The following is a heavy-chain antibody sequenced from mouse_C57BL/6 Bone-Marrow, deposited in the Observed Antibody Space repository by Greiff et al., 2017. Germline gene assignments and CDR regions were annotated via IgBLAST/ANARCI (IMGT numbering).Heavy chain of an antibody. J-gene: IGHJ2*01. CDR1: GYTFTSYW. D-gene: IGHD2-12*01. CDR3: ARGVYYSGDFDY. Sequence: QVQLQQPGPELVMPGASVKLSCKASGYTFTSYWMHWVKQRPGQGLEWIGEIDPSDSYTNYNQKFKGKSTLTVDKSSSTAYMQLSSLTSEDSAVYYCARGVYYSGDFDYWGRGTTLTVSS. V-gene: IGHV1-69*01. CDR2: IDPSDSYT.